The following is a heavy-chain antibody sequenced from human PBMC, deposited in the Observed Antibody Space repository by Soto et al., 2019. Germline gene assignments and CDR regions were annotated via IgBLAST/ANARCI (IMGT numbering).Heavy chain of an antibody. D-gene: IGHD3-10*01. J-gene: IGHJ6*02. Sequence: ASVKVSCKASGYTFTSYGISWVRQAPGQGXEWMGWISAYNGSTNYAQRLQSRVTMTTDTSTSTAYMELRSLRSDDTAVYYCARDALLLWFGELSHPHRPLGMDVWGQGTTVTVSS. V-gene: IGHV1-18*01. CDR3: ARDALLLWFGELSHPHRPLGMDV. CDR2: ISAYNGST. CDR1: GYTFTSYG.